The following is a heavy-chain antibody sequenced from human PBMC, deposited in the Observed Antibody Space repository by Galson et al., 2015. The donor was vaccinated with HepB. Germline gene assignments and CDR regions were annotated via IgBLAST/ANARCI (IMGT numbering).Heavy chain of an antibody. CDR1: GFTFSSYA. D-gene: IGHD3-22*01. V-gene: IGHV3-23*01. CDR3: AKDRSGYYDSSGYLLDY. Sequence: SLRLSCAASGFTFSSYAMSWVRQAPGKGLEWVSAISGSGGSTYYADSVKGRFTISRDNSKNTLYLQMNSLRAEDTAVYYCAKDRSGYYDSSGYLLDYWGQGTLVTVSS. J-gene: IGHJ4*02. CDR2: ISGSGGST.